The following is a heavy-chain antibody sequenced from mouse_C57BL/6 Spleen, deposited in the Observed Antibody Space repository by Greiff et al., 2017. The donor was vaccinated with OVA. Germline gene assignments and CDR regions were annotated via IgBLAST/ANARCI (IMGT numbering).Heavy chain of an antibody. Sequence: VQLQQPGAELVKPGASVKLSCKASGYTFTSYWMQWVKQRPGQGLEWIGEIDPSDSYTNYNQKFKGKATLTVDTSSSTAYMQLSSLTSEDSAVYYGARWITTVVARYFDVWGTGTTVTVSS. CDR2: IDPSDSYT. CDR3: ARWITTVVARYFDV. CDR1: GYTFTSYW. J-gene: IGHJ1*03. V-gene: IGHV1-50*01. D-gene: IGHD1-1*01.